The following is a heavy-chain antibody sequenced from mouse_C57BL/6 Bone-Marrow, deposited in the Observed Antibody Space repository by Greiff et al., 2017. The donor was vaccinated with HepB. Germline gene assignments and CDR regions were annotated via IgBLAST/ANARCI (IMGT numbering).Heavy chain of an antibody. D-gene: IGHD1-1*01. CDR3: AYYYGSTPYYFDY. Sequence: VKLMESGPELVKPGASVKISCKASGYAFSSSWMNWVKQRPGKGLEWIGRIYPGDGDTNYNGKFKGKATLTADKSSSTAYMQLSSLTSEDSAVYFCAYYYGSTPYYFDYWGQGTTLTVSS. CDR1: GYAFSSSW. J-gene: IGHJ2*01. V-gene: IGHV1-82*01. CDR2: IYPGDGDT.